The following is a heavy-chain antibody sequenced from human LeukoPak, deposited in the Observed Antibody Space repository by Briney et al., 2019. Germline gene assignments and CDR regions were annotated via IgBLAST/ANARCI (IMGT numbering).Heavy chain of an antibody. J-gene: IGHJ4*02. Sequence: SETLSLTCAVYGGSFSGYYWSWIRQPPGKGLEWIGEINHSGSTNYNPSLKSRVTISVDTSKNQFSLKLSSVTAADTAVYYCARGYLYSSGWFTTQPFDYWGQGTLVTVSS. D-gene: IGHD6-19*01. V-gene: IGHV4-34*01. CDR2: INHSGST. CDR1: GGSFSGYY. CDR3: ARGYLYSSGWFTTQPFDY.